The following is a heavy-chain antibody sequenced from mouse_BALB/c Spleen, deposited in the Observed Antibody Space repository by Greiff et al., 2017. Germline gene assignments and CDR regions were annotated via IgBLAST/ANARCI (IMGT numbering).Heavy chain of an antibody. J-gene: IGHJ3*01. CDR1: GFTFSSYA. CDR2: ISSGGST. D-gene: IGHD1-1*01. V-gene: IGHV5-6-5*01. CDR3: ARDYYYGSSLFAY. Sequence: EVKLVESGGGLVKPGGSLKLSCAASGFTFSSYAMSWVRQTPEKRLEWVASISSGGSTYYPDSVKGRFTISRDNARNILYLQMSSLRSEDTAMYYCARDYYYGSSLFAYWGQGTLVTVSA.